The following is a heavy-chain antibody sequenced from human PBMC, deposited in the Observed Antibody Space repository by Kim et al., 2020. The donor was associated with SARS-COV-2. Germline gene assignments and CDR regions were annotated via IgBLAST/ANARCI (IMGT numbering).Heavy chain of an antibody. CDR2: IYAGGSTT. D-gene: IGHD3-9*01. V-gene: IGHV3-23*03. J-gene: IGHJ5*02. CDR1: GFSFSSYA. CDR3: APRPGPFYDDVLTGYRS. Sequence: GGSLRLSCAASGFSFSSYAMSWVRQAPGKGLEWVSVIYAGGSTTYYVDSVKGRFTISRDNSKNTLYLQMNSLRAEDTAVYYCAPRPGPFYDDVLTGYRSWGQGTLVTVSS.